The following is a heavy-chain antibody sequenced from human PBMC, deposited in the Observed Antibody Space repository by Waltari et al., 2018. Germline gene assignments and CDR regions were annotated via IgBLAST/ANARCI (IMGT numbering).Heavy chain of an antibody. CDR3: ARGSTDYYDSSGYCDY. Sequence: YAQKFQGRVTITRNTSISTAYMELSSLRSEDTAVYYCARGSTDYYDSSGYCDYWGQGTLVTVSS. D-gene: IGHD3-22*01. V-gene: IGHV1-8*03. J-gene: IGHJ4*02.